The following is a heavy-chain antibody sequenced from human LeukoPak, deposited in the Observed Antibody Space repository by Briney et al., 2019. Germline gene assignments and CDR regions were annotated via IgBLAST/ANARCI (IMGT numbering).Heavy chain of an antibody. CDR1: GFSFNHYA. V-gene: IGHV3-30-3*01. J-gene: IGHJ4*02. D-gene: IGHD3-22*01. Sequence: GGSLRLSCAASGFSFNHYAMYWVRQAPGKGLEWVAVISYDGNNKYYADSVEGRFTISRDNSKNTLYVQMNSLRAEDTAVYYCARGPTSYCDTTGYSSYFDYWGQGTLVTVSS. CDR2: ISYDGNNK. CDR3: ARGPTSYCDTTGYSSYFDY.